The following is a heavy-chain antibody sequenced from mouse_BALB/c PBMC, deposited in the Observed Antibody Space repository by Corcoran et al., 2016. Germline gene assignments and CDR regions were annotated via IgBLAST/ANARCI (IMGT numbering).Heavy chain of an antibody. Sequence: EVQLQQSGPELVTPGASVKISCKASGYSFTGYYMHWVKQSHVKSIEWIGRINPYNGATSYNQNFKDKASLTVDKSSSTAYIELHSLTSEDSAVYYCARDYGSSYYAMDYWGQGTSVTVSS. CDR1: GYSFTGYY. CDR2: INPYNGAT. J-gene: IGHJ4*01. CDR3: ARDYGSSYYAMDY. V-gene: IGHV1-26*01. D-gene: IGHD1-1*01.